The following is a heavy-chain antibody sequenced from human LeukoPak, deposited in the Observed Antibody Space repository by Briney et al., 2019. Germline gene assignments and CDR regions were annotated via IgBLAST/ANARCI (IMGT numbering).Heavy chain of an antibody. CDR3: ARDQGGYSGYETDY. J-gene: IGHJ4*02. CDR1: GYTFTNYD. Sequence: GASVKVSCKASGYTFTNYDINWVRQATGQGLEWMGWMNPNSGNTGYAQKFQGRVTMTRNTSISTAYMELSSLRSEDTAVYYCARDQGGYSGYETDYWGQGTLVTVSS. V-gene: IGHV1-8*01. D-gene: IGHD5-12*01. CDR2: MNPNSGNT.